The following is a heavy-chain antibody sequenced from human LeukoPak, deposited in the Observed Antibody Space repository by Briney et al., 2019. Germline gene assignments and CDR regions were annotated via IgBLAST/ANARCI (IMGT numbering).Heavy chain of an antibody. CDR3: AKDSNYHDSTGLDY. CDR1: GFTFSNYG. V-gene: IGHV3-23*01. D-gene: IGHD3-22*01. J-gene: IGHJ4*02. Sequence: GGSLRLSCAASGFTFSNYGMAWVRQSPGQGLEWVSGLSASGVTTYDADSVKGRFTISRDNFKNTLYLQMNSLRVDDTAVYYCAKDSNYHDSTGLDYWGQGTLVTVSS. CDR2: LSASGVTT.